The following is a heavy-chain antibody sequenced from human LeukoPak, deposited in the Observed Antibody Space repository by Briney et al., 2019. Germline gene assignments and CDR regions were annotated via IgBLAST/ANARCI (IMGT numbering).Heavy chain of an antibody. D-gene: IGHD3-22*01. V-gene: IGHV3-74*01. CDR3: ARAPSEIGGYYPEYFRH. CDR1: GFTFSSYW. J-gene: IGHJ1*01. CDR2: IKSDGST. Sequence: GGSLRLSCAASGFTFSSYWMHWVRQAPGKGLVWVSRIKSDGSTRYADSVKGRFTISRENAKNTVSLQMNSLRAEDTGVYYCARAPSEIGGYYPEYFRHWGKGTLVTVSP.